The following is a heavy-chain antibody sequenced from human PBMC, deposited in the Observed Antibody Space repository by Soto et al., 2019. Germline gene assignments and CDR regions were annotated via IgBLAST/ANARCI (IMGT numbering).Heavy chain of an antibody. D-gene: IGHD5-18*01. CDR1: GFTFSGSA. J-gene: IGHJ4*02. V-gene: IGHV3-73*01. CDR2: IRSKANSYAT. Sequence: GGSLRLSCAASGFTFSGSAMHWVRQASGKGLEWVGRIRSKANSYATAYAASVKGRFTISRDDSKNTAYLQMNSLKTEDTAVYYCTRQVDTAMVGEDYWGQGTLVTVSS. CDR3: TRQVDTAMVGEDY.